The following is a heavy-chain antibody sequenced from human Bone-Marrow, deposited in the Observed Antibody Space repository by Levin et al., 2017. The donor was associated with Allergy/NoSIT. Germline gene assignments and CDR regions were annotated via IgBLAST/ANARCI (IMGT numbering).Heavy chain of an antibody. J-gene: IGHJ3*01. CDR2: INPQTGNT. CDR1: GYIFNDYH. Sequence: ASVKVSCEASGYIFNDYHMHWVRQAPGQGREWMGWINPQTGNTHYAQKFQGRVSMSRNRPLNTAYLELRRLTSDDTAIYFCARGAGYSETWYHTDVFDVWGKGTMVTVSS. V-gene: IGHV1-2*02. CDR3: ARGAGYSETWYHTDVFDV. D-gene: IGHD3-3*01.